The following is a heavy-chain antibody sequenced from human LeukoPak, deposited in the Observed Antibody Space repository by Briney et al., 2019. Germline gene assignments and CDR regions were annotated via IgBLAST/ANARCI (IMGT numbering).Heavy chain of an antibody. CDR3: ARSYCGGDCYSFQFDY. CDR1: GFTFSSYS. V-gene: IGHV3-48*01. D-gene: IGHD2-21*02. Sequence: GGSLRLSCAASGFTFSSYSMNWVRQAPGKGLEWVSYISSSSSTIYYADSVKGRFTISRDNAKNSLYLQMNSLRAEDTAVYYCARSYCGGDCYSFQFDYWGQGTLVTVSS. J-gene: IGHJ4*02. CDR2: ISSSSSTI.